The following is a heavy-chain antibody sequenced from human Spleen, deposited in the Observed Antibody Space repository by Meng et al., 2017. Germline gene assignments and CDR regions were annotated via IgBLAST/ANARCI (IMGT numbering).Heavy chain of an antibody. CDR3: ARGPTTMAHDFDY. D-gene: IGHD4-11*01. Sequence: QVRVQEWGAGLFKPSETISLPCVVSGGSSSDYYWSWIRQPPGKGLEWIGEINHSGSTNYNPSLESRATISVDTSQNNLSLKLSSVTAADSAVYYCARGPTTMAHDFDYWGQGTLVTVSS. V-gene: IGHV4-34*01. J-gene: IGHJ4*02. CDR1: GGSSSDYY. CDR2: INHSGST.